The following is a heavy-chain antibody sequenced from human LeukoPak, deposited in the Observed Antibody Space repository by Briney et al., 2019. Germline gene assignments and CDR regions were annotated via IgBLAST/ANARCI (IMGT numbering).Heavy chain of an antibody. CDR3: ARWQRSGYDYEKGFDY. V-gene: IGHV4-34*01. CDR2: INHSGST. D-gene: IGHD5-12*01. CDR1: GGSFSGYY. J-gene: IGHJ4*02. Sequence: SETLSLTCAVCGGSFSGYYWSLIRQPPGKGLEWIGEINHSGSTNYNPSLKSRVTISVDTSKNQFSLKLSSVTAADTAVYYCARWQRSGYDYEKGFDYWGQGTLVTVSS.